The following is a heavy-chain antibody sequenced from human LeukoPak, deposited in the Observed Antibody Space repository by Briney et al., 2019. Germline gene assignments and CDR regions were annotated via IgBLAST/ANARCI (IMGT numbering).Heavy chain of an antibody. Sequence: GASVKVSCKASGYTFTGYYMHWVRQAPGQGLEWMGWINPNSGGTNYAQKFQGRVTTTRDTSISTAYMELSRLRSDDTAVYYCARGLVATDSRSNYWGQGTLVTVSS. D-gene: IGHD5-12*01. V-gene: IGHV1-2*02. CDR3: ARGLVATDSRSNY. CDR1: GYTFTGYY. CDR2: INPNSGGT. J-gene: IGHJ4*02.